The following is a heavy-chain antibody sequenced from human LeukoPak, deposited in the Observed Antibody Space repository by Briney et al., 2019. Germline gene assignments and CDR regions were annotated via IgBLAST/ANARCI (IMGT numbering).Heavy chain of an antibody. CDR1: GFTFSRYA. V-gene: IGHV3-23*01. Sequence: QTGGSLRLSCAASGFTFSRYAMSWVRQAPGKGLEWVSAITNSGDDTYHADSVKGRFTISRDNSGDTLYMQMNSLRVEDTAVYYCAKGGSSSRPYYFDSWGQGTLVTVSS. J-gene: IGHJ4*02. CDR3: AKGGSSSRPYYFDS. CDR2: ITNSGDDT. D-gene: IGHD6-6*01.